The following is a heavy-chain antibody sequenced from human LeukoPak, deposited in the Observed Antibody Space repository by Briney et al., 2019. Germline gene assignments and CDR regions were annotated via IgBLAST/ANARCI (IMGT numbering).Heavy chain of an antibody. Sequence: GGSLRLSCAASGFPLSSYSINWVRQAPGKGLEWVSYISSSGSAIYYVDSVKGRFTVSRDNAKNSLFLQMNSPRAEDTAVYYCVRVKGSYFDYWGQGALFTVSS. CDR3: VRVKGSYFDY. J-gene: IGHJ4*02. D-gene: IGHD2-15*01. CDR2: ISSSGSAI. CDR1: GFPLSSYS. V-gene: IGHV3-48*01.